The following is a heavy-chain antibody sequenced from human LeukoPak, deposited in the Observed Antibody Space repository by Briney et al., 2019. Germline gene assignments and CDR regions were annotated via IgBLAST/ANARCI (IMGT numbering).Heavy chain of an antibody. D-gene: IGHD6-13*01. V-gene: IGHV3-7*03. CDR2: IKQDGSEK. Sequence: PGGSLRLSCAASGFTFSRYWMSWVRQAPGKGLEWVANIKQDGSEKYYVDSVKGRFTISKDNAKNSLYLQMNSLRAEDTAVYYCATVLSSLYYFDYWGQGTLVTVSS. J-gene: IGHJ4*02. CDR3: ATVLSSLYYFDY. CDR1: GFTFSRYW.